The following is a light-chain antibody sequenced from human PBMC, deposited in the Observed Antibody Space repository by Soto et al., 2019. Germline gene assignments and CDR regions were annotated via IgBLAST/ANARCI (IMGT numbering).Light chain of an antibody. CDR2: SNN. J-gene: IGLJ2*01. CDR1: SSNIGTYT. CDR3: AAWDASLNGVI. Sequence: QSVLTQPPSASGTPGQRVTISCSGSSSNIGTYTVNWYQQVPGTAPKLLIYSNNQRPSGVPDRFSGSKSGTSASLAISGLQFEDESDYYCAAWDASLNGVIFGGGTPLTVL. V-gene: IGLV1-44*01.